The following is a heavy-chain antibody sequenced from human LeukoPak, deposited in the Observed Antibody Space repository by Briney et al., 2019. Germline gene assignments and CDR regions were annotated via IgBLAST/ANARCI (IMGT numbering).Heavy chain of an antibody. V-gene: IGHV4-61*02. CDR3: ARGPYSYDSSGAFDI. CDR1: GDSISSGDYY. Sequence: KPSETLSLTCTVSGDSISSGDYYWSWIRQPAGKGLEWIGRISSGSTNYNPSLKSRVTISVDTSKNQFSLKLSSVTAADTAVYFCARGPYSYDSSGAFDIWGQGTMVTVSS. CDR2: ISSGST. J-gene: IGHJ3*02. D-gene: IGHD3-22*01.